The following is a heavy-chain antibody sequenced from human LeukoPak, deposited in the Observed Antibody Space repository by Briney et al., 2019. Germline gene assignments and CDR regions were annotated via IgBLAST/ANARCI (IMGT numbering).Heavy chain of an antibody. CDR3: ARGLSDYYDSSGYSPFDY. V-gene: IGHV1-8*01. CDR2: MNPNSGNT. CDR1: GYTFTSYD. J-gene: IGHJ4*02. D-gene: IGHD3-22*01. Sequence: ASVKVSCKASGYTFTSYDINWVRQATGQGLEWMGWMNPNSGNTGYAQKFQGRVTMTRDTSISTAYMELSRLRSDDTAVYYCARGLSDYYDSSGYSPFDYWGQGTLVTVSS.